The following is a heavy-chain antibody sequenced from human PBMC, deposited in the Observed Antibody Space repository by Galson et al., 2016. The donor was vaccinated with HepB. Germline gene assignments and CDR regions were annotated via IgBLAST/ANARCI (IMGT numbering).Heavy chain of an antibody. CDR1: GGSISGTDYY. CDR3: ASGRPKYTGRDNWFDP. D-gene: IGHD1-26*01. CDR2: YYYSGST. Sequence: SETLSLTCTVSGGSISGTDYYWGWIRQPPGKGLEWIGSYYYSGSTYYKPSLKSRVTVSVDMSKNQFSLKVNSVTAADTAVYYCASGRPKYTGRDNWFDPWGQGTLATVSS. J-gene: IGHJ5*02. V-gene: IGHV4-39*01.